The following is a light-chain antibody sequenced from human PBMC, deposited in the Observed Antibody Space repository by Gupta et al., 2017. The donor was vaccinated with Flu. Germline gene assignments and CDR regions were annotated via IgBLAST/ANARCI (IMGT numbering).Light chain of an antibody. CDR3: GSWHSGLSVWV. J-gene: IGLJ3*02. Sequence: QAVLTPPPSVSAAAVQPVTLTCSSTHPDIGTNYVSWYRRRPGEAPRLLIYDNDKRPAGIPDRFSGTQSGTSATLTITGLQTGDEADYWCGSWHSGLSVWVFGG. V-gene: IGLV1-51*01. CDR1: HPDIGTNY. CDR2: DND.